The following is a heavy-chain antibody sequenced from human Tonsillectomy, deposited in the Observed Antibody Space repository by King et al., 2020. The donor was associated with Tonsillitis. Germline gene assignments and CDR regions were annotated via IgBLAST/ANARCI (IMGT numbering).Heavy chain of an antibody. CDR2: IRSKAYGGTT. CDR3: TRDIEAYSSGWYPPFDY. J-gene: IGHJ4*02. D-gene: IGHD6-19*01. Sequence: EVQLVESGGGLVKPGRSLRLSCTASGFTFGDYAMSWFRQAPGKGLEWVGFIRSKAYGGTTEYAASVKGRFTISRDDSKSIAYLQMNSLKTEDTAVYYCTRDIEAYSSGWYPPFDYWGQGTLVTVSS. V-gene: IGHV3-49*05. CDR1: GFTFGDYA.